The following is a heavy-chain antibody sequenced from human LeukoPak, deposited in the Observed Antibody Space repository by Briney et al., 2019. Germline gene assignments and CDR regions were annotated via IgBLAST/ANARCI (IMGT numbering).Heavy chain of an antibody. CDR1: GGSISSGSYY. J-gene: IGHJ4*02. Sequence: SETLSLTCTVSGGSISSGSYYWSWIRQPAGTGLEWIGRIYTSGSTNYNPSLKSRVTMSVDTSKNHFSLKLSSVTAADTAVYYCARDSGYYFDYWGQGTLVTVSS. V-gene: IGHV4-61*02. CDR2: IYTSGST. CDR3: ARDSGYYFDY.